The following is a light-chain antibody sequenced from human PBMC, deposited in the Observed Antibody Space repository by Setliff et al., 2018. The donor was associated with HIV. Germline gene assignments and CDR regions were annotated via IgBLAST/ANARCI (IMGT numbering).Light chain of an antibody. J-gene: IGLJ1*01. CDR2: NND. Sequence: QSVLTQPPSASGTPGQRVTISCSGSNSNIGSNTVNWFQQLPGTAPKLLIYNNDQRPSGVPDRFSGSKSGTSASLAISGLQSEDEAEYYCAAWDVGLNAFYVFGTGTKGTVL. CDR3: AAWDVGLNAFYV. CDR1: NSNIGSNT. V-gene: IGLV1-44*01.